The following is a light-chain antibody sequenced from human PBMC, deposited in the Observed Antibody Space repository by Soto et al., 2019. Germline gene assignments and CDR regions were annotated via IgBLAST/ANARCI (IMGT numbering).Light chain of an antibody. V-gene: IGLV2-14*01. CDR1: SSDVGGYNY. J-gene: IGLJ1*01. CDR3: SSYTSTSNLHYV. Sequence: QSVLTQPASVSGSPGQSITISCTGTSSDVGGYNYVSWYQQHPGKAPKLMIYDVNNRPSGVSNRFSGSKSGNTASLTISGLQAEDEADYYCSSYTSTSNLHYVFGTGTKATVL. CDR2: DVN.